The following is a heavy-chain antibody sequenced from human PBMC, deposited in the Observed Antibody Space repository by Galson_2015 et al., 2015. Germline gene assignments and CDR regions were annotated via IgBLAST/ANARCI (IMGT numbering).Heavy chain of an antibody. J-gene: IGHJ4*02. CDR3: ARDVYDFWSGYEYPGY. D-gene: IGHD3-3*01. Sequence: SVKVSCKASGYTFTSYYMHWVRQAPGQGLEWMGIINPSGGSTSYAQKFQGRVTITRDTSASTAYMELSSLRSEDTAVYYCARDVYDFWSGYEYPGYWGQGTLVTVSS. CDR2: INPSGGST. CDR1: GYTFTSYY. V-gene: IGHV1-46*01.